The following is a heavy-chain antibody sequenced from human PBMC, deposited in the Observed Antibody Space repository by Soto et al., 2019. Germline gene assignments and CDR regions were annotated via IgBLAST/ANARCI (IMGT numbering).Heavy chain of an antibody. J-gene: IGHJ4*02. CDR2: ISWNSGSI. Sequence: EVQLVESGGGLVQPGRSLRLSCAASGFTFDDYAMHWVRQAPGKGLEWVSGISWNSGSIGYADSVKGRFTISRDNAKNSLYLQMNSLRAEDTALYYCAKDTSYARGSFDYWGQGTLVTVSS. D-gene: IGHD1-26*01. CDR3: AKDTSYARGSFDY. V-gene: IGHV3-9*01. CDR1: GFTFDDYA.